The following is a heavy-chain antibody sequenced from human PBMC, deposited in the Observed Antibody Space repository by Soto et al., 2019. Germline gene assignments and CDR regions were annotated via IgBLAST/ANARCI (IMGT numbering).Heavy chain of an antibody. CDR2: IKTTGST. CDR3: ARGPDFEDTANNWFDP. CDR1: GASISTYY. J-gene: IGHJ5*02. V-gene: IGHV4-4*07. D-gene: IGHD2-21*02. Sequence: SDTLSLTCTVSGASISTYYWSWIRQPAGKGLEWIGRIKTTGSTNYNPSLKSRVTMSVDTSKNQFSLNLSSVTAADTAVYYCARGPDFEDTANNWFDPWGQGNQVTV.